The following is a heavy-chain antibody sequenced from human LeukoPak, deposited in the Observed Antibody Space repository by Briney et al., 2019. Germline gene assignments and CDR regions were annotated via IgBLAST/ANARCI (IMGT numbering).Heavy chain of an antibody. CDR1: GYTFTGYY. V-gene: IGHV1-2*02. J-gene: IGHJ4*02. CDR2: INPNSGGT. CDR3: ARGYSGYDYGSGY. Sequence: GASVKVSCKASGYTFTGYYMHWVRQAPGQGLEWMGWINPNSGGTNYAQKFQGRVTMTRDTSISTAYMELSRLRSDDTAVYYCARGYSGYDYGSGYWGQGTLVTVSS. D-gene: IGHD5-12*01.